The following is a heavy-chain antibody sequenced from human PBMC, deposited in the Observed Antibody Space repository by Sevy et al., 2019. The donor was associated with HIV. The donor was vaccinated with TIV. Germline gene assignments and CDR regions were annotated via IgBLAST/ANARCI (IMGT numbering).Heavy chain of an antibody. CDR3: ERDLESYNSGAYAPSFMPDY. J-gene: IGHJ4*02. V-gene: IGHV3-33*01. Sequence: GGSLRLSCAASGFTFSSYGMHWVRQAPGKGLEWVAVIWFDGSNTFYADSVKGRFTISRDIAENTLHLQMNSLRAEDTAVYYCERDLESYNSGAYAPSFMPDYWGQGTVVTVSS. CDR2: IWFDGSNT. CDR1: GFTFSSYG. D-gene: IGHD1-1*01.